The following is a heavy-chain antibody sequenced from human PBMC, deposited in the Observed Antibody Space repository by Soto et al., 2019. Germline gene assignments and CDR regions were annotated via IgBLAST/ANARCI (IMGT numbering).Heavy chain of an antibody. V-gene: IGHV3-11*01. Sequence: QVQLVESGGGLVKPGGSLRLSCAASGFTFSNYDMAWIRQAPGKGLEYVSDISKDGDSMYYADSVKGRFTISRDNAKNSTSLQMNSLRGEDTTVYYCAIRNGEPINYCRGMDGWVQGSAVTVSS. D-gene: IGHD3-10*01. CDR2: ISKDGDSM. J-gene: IGHJ6*02. CDR1: GFTFSNYD. CDR3: AIRNGEPINYCRGMDG.